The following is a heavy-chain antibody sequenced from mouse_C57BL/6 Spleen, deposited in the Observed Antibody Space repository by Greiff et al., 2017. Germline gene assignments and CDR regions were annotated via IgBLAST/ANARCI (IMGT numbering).Heavy chain of an antibody. CDR2: ISDGGSYT. V-gene: IGHV5-4*01. D-gene: IGHD2-4*01. J-gene: IGHJ3*01. CDR1: GFTFSSYA. Sequence: EVKLVESGGGLVKPGGSLKLSCAASGFTFSSYAMSWVRQTPEKRLEWVATISDGGSYTNYPDNVKGRFTISRDNAKNNLDLQMSHLKSEDTAMYYCARDLGYDYAWFAYWGQGTLVTVSA. CDR3: ARDLGYDYAWFAY.